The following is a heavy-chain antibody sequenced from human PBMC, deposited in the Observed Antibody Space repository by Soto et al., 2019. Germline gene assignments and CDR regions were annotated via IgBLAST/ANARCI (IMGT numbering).Heavy chain of an antibody. J-gene: IGHJ6*03. CDR1: GGSFSGYY. CDR3: ARELDTAVSGKVYYYYMYV. D-gene: IGHD5-18*01. Sequence: QVQLQQWGAGLLKPSETLSLTCAVYGGSFSGYYWSWIRQPPGKGLEWIGGINHTGSTNYNPSLRCSVPFSVDPGKNQFYLRLSYVTAADTAVYYCARELDTAVSGKVYYYYMYVWVQGSTLTVSS. CDR2: INHTGST. V-gene: IGHV4-34*01.